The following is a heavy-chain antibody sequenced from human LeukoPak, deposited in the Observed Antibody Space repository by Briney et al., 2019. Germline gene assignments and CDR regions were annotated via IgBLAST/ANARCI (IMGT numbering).Heavy chain of an antibody. CDR3: TRDSGTYNWFDP. V-gene: IGHV3-73*01. J-gene: IGHJ5*02. CDR2: IDKKDKGYATAT. CDR1: GFTFSGSA. Sequence: GRSLRLSCAASGFTFSGSAIHWVRQSSGKGLEWVGQIDKKDKGYATATAYAASVKGRFTISRDDSINTAYLQTKSLKTEDTALYYCTRDSGTYNWFDPWGQGTLVTVSS. D-gene: IGHD1-26*01.